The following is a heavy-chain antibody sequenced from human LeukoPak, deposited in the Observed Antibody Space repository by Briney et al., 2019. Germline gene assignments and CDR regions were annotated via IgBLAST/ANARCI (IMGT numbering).Heavy chain of an antibody. D-gene: IGHD3-22*01. CDR1: GFTFSNYA. CDR2: ISGSGTST. CDR3: ASRNYYDSSGYYYYYFDY. Sequence: GGSLRLSCAASGFTFSNYAMSWVRQAPGKGLEWVSGISGSGTSTYYADSVKGRFTISRDDSKNTLYLQMNSLRAEDTAVYYCASRNYYDSSGYYYYYFDYWGQGILVTVSS. V-gene: IGHV3-23*01. J-gene: IGHJ4*02.